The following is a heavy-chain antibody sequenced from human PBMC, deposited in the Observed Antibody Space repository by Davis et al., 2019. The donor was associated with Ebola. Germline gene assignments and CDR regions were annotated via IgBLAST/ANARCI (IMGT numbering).Heavy chain of an antibody. CDR1: GYTFTSYY. J-gene: IGHJ4*02. CDR3: ARVPKLDSGSFHFDY. CDR2: INPSGGST. V-gene: IGHV1-2*02. Sequence: ASVKVSCKASGYTFTSYYMHWVRQAPGQGLEWMGIINPSGGSTNYAQKFQGRVTMTRDTSISTAYMELSRLRSDDTAVYYCARVPKLDSGSFHFDYWGQGTLVTVSS. D-gene: IGHD1-26*01.